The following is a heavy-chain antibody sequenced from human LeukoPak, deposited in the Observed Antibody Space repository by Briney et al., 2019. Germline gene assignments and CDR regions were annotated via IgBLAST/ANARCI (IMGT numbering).Heavy chain of an antibody. CDR2: ITGSGGDT. D-gene: IGHD5-18*01. CDR3: VKRSMVTSGYFDY. Sequence: GGSLRLSCAASGFTFSSYSMTWVRQAPGEGLEWVAAITGSGGDTDYADSVRGRFSISRDDSRDTLFLQMNGLRAEDTAVYYCVKRSMVTSGYFDYWGQGTLVTVS. V-gene: IGHV3-23*01. J-gene: IGHJ4*02. CDR1: GFTFSSYS.